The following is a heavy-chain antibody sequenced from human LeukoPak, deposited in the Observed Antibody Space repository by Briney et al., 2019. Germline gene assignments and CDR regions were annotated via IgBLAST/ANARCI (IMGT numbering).Heavy chain of an antibody. Sequence: SETLSLTCPVSGASIDSYYWSWIRQPPGRGLEWIGYTHNNGDSNYNPSLKSRLTISVDTSKNEVSLVLTSVTAADTALYYCARQPGGTAAFDIWAQGTMVTVSA. CDR2: THNNGDS. J-gene: IGHJ3*02. D-gene: IGHD1-1*01. CDR3: ARQPGGTAAFDI. CDR1: GASIDSYY. V-gene: IGHV4-59*08.